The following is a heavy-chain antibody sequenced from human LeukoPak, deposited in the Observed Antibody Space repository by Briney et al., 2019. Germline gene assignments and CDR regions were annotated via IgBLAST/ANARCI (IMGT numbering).Heavy chain of an antibody. J-gene: IGHJ4*02. CDR1: GYIFTSYY. V-gene: IGHV1-46*01. Sequence: ASVKVSCKASGYIFTSYYIHWVRQAPGQGLEWVGIINPSGGNTNYAQKFQGRVTITADESTSTAYMELSSLRSEDTAVYYCASLGVTYYYDSSGYPKDDYWGQGTLVTVSS. CDR2: INPSGGNT. CDR3: ASLGVTYYYDSSGYPKDDY. D-gene: IGHD3-22*01.